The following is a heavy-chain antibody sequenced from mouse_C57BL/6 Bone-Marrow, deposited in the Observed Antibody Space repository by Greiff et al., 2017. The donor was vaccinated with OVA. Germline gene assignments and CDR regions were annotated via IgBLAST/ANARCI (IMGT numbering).Heavy chain of an antibody. CDR2: ISSGGSYT. CDR3: ARRIYYGYAMDY. D-gene: IGHD2-1*01. CDR1: GFTFSSYG. Sequence: EVKLMESGGDLVKPGGSLKLSCAASGFTFSSYGMSWVRQTPDKRLEWVATISSGGSYTYYPDSVKGRFTNSRDNAKNTLYLQMSSLKSEDTAMYYCARRIYYGYAMDYWGQGTSVTVSS. V-gene: IGHV5-6*02. J-gene: IGHJ4*01.